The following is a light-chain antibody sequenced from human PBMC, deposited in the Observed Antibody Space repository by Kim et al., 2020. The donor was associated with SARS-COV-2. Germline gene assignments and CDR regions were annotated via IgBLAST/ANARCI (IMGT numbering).Light chain of an antibody. J-gene: IGKJ2*03. Sequence: IVMTQSPVTLSVSPGERATLSCRASQSVNSHLAWYQQKPGQAPRLLIYGASSRATGIPARFSGSGSGTEFTLTITSLQSEDSAVYYCQQYDEWPSYSFGQGTKLEI. CDR1: QSVNSH. CDR3: QQYDEWPSYS. CDR2: GAS. V-gene: IGKV3-15*01.